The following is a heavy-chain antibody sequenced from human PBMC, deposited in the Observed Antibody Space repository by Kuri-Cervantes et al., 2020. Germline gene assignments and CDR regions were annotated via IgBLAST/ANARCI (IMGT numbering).Heavy chain of an antibody. CDR1: GFTFSSNA. Sequence: GESLKISCAASGFTFSSNAMTWVRQAPGKGLEWVSSISDSGDRTYYADSMKGRFTISRDNAKNSLYLQMNSLRAEDTAVYYCARAPLTFLDYWGQGTLVTVSS. D-gene: IGHD2-21*01. CDR2: ISDSGDRT. V-gene: IGHV3-23*01. J-gene: IGHJ4*02. CDR3: ARAPLTFLDY.